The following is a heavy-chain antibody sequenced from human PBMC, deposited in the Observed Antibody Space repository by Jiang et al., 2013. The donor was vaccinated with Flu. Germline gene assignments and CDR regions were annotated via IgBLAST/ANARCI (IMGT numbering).Heavy chain of an antibody. J-gene: IGHJ6*02. CDR3: ARSSLVLAAYSMDV. CDR1: GFSLSTSGMC. V-gene: IGHV2-70*11. D-gene: IGHD6-13*01. Sequence: CTVSGFSLSTSGMCVSWIRQPPGKALEWLARIDWEDDKYYSTSLKTRLTISKDTSKNQVVLTMTNMDPVDTATYYCARSSLVLAAYSMDVWGQGTTVIVSS. CDR2: IDWEDDK.